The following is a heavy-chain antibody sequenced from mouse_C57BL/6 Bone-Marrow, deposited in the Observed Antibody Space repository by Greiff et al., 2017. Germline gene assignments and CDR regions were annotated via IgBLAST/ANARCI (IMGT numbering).Heavy chain of an antibody. CDR3: ASLGGFAY. CDR2: ISDGGSYS. D-gene: IGHD4-1*01. V-gene: IGHV5-4*01. Sequence: EVQGVESGGGLVKPGGSLKLSCAASGFTFSSYAMSWVRQTPEKRLEWVATISDGGSYSYYPDNVTGRFTISRDNAKNHLYLQMSHLKSEDTAMYYCASLGGFAYWGTGTTVTVSS. J-gene: IGHJ1*03. CDR1: GFTFSSYA.